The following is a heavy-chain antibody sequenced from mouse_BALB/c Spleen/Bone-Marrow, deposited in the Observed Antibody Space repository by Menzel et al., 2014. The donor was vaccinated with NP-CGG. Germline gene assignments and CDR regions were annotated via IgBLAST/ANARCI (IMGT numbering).Heavy chain of an antibody. CDR3: AREGGYYYGSSPYFDV. CDR2: INPYNGDT. D-gene: IGHD1-1*01. Sequence: VQLKESGPELVKPGASVKISCKASGYSFTGYFMNWVMQSHGKSLEWIRRINPYNGDTFYNQKFKGKATLTVDKSSSTAHMELRSLASEDSAVYYCAREGGYYYGSSPYFDVWGAGTTVTVSS. J-gene: IGHJ1*01. V-gene: IGHV1-20*02. CDR1: GYSFTGYF.